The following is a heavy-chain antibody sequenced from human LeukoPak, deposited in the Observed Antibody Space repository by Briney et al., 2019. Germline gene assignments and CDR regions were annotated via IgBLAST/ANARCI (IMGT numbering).Heavy chain of an antibody. CDR3: AKGGAVDGTLKFDY. D-gene: IGHD6-13*01. CDR1: GFSFSSQN. V-gene: IGHV3-23*01. J-gene: IGHJ4*02. Sequence: QPGGSLRLSCAASGFSFSSQNMNWVRQAPGKGLEWVSTITGGGDTTHYADSVKGRFTISRDNSKNTLYMQMNSLRAEDTAMYYCAKGGAVDGTLKFDYWGQGTLVTVSS. CDR2: ITGGGDTT.